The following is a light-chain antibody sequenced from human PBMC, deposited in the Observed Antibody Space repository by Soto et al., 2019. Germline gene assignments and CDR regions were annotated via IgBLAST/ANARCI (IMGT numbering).Light chain of an antibody. CDR3: QKYNSAPLT. CDR2: AAS. V-gene: IGKV1-27*01. Sequence: DIPLAQSPSSLSASLVDRVSIXCRASQGISNYLAWYQQKPGKVPKLLIYAASTLQSGVPSRFSGSGSGTDFTLTISSLQPEDVATYYCQKYNSAPLTFGGGTKVDIK. CDR1: QGISNY. J-gene: IGKJ4*01.